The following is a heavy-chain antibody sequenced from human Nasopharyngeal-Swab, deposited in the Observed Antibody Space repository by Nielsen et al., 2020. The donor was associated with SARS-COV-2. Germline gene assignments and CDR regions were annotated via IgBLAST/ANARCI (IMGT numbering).Heavy chain of an antibody. J-gene: IGHJ2*01. V-gene: IGHV3-13*01. CDR3: VREWGSGMSHFDL. CDR1: GFTFSSYE. Sequence: GESLKISCAASGFTFSSYEIHWVRQVPGKSPEWVSAIGIAGDTFYGDPVKGRFTISRENGKDSSYLRMNSLRAGDTAVYYCVREWGSGMSHFDLWGRGTQVTVSS. CDR2: IGIAGDT. D-gene: IGHD3-10*01.